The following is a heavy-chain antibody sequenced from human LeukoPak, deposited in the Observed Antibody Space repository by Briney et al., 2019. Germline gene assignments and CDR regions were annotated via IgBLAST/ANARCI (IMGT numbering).Heavy chain of an antibody. CDR1: GFTFSSYW. Sequence: GGSLRLSCAASGFTFSSYWMHWVRQAPGKGLVWVSRINSDGSSTSYADSVKGRFTISRDNAKNTLYLQMNSLRAEDTAVYYCAREHDYGGNPYFDYWGQGILVTVSS. J-gene: IGHJ4*02. CDR2: INSDGSST. CDR3: AREHDYGGNPYFDY. D-gene: IGHD4-23*01. V-gene: IGHV3-74*01.